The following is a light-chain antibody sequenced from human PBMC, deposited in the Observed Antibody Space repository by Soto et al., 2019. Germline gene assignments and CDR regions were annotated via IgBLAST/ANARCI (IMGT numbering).Light chain of an antibody. CDR2: DAT. Sequence: DIQMTQSPSSLASSVGDRVTITCRASQSISRWLAWYQQKQGKAPKLLIHDATSLESGVPFRFSGSGSGTEFTLTISSLQPDDFETYYCRLYSSCGTFAHGTKVDI. V-gene: IGKV1-5*01. J-gene: IGKJ3*01. CDR3: RLYSSCGT. CDR1: QSISRW.